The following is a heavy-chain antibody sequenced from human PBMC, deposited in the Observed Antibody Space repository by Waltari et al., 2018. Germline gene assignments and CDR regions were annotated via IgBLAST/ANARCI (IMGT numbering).Heavy chain of an antibody. CDR1: GGSISSASYY. V-gene: IGHV4-39*01. Sequence: QLQLQESGPGLVQPSETLSLTCSVSGGSISSASYYWGWIRQPPGKGLEWIGSFSDNGNTYYNPSLKSRVTISVDTSKNQFSLQLTSVTAADTAMYYCARPGRVGGGSLMGLDYWGQGTLVTVSS. D-gene: IGHD2-15*01. CDR3: ARPGRVGGGSLMGLDY. CDR2: FSDNGNT. J-gene: IGHJ4*02.